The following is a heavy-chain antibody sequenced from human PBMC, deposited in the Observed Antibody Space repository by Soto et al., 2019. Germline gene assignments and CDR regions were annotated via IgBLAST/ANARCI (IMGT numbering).Heavy chain of an antibody. J-gene: IGHJ4*01. Sequence: QVQLVQSGAEEKKPGASVKVSCKASGYTFTSYAMHWVRQAPGQRLEWMGWINAGNGNTKYSQKFQGRVTITRDTAAGTADMELSSVRSEDTAVFYCGRGIRLPTPLHYWGQGTPVTVSS. CDR2: INAGNGNT. D-gene: IGHD2-15*01. V-gene: IGHV1-3*05. CDR3: GRGIRLPTPLHY. CDR1: GYTFTSYA.